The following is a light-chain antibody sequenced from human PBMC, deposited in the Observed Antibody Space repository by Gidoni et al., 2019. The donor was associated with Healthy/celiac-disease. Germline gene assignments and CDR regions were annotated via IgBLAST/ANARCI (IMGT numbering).Light chain of an antibody. CDR1: QSVLYSSNNKNY. CDR2: WAS. Sequence: DIVMTQSPYSLPVSLGERATINCKSSQSVLYSSNNKNYLAWYQQKPGQPPKLLIYWASTRESGVPDRFSGSGSGTDFTLTISSLQAEDVAVYYCQQYYSTRSTFGQGTRLEIK. CDR3: QQYYSTRST. V-gene: IGKV4-1*01. J-gene: IGKJ5*01.